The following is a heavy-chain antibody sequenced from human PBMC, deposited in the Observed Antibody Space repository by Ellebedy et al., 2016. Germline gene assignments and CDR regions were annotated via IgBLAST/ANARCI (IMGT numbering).Heavy chain of an antibody. CDR2: IKSKTDGGTT. CDR3: TTGTRRFDI. J-gene: IGHJ3*02. CDR1: GFTFSNAW. Sequence: GESLKISXAASGFTFSNAWMSWVRQAPGKGLEWVGRIKSKTDGGTTDYAAPVKGRFTISRDDSKNTLYLQMNSLKTEDTAVYYCTTGTRRFDIWGQGTMVTVSS. V-gene: IGHV3-15*01.